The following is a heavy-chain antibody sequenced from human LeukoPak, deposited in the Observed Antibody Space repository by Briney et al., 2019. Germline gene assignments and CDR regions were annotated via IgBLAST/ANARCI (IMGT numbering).Heavy chain of an antibody. J-gene: IGHJ4*02. D-gene: IGHD1-26*01. CDR3: AREPSESFIDY. Sequence: ASVKVSCKASGYTFTGYYMHWVRQAPGQGPEWMGWINPYSGDTKYAQNLQDRVTMTTDTSTSTAYMELRSLRSDDTAVYYCAREPSESFIDYWGQGTLVTVSS. CDR1: GYTFTGYY. CDR2: INPYSGDT. V-gene: IGHV1-2*02.